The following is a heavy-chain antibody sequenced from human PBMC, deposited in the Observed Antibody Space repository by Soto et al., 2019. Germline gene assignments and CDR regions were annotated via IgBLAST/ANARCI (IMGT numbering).Heavy chain of an antibody. V-gene: IGHV1-18*04. Sequence: QVQLVKSGAEVKKPGASVKVSCKASGYTFTSYGISWVRQAPGQGLEWMGWISAYNGNTNYAQKLQGRVTMTTDTSTSTAYRGLRSLRAYDTAVYCCACASGLRIASRPAPCGMDVWGQGTTVTVSS. CDR2: ISAYNGNT. CDR1: GYTFTSYG. CDR3: ACASGLRIASRPAPCGMDV. J-gene: IGHJ6*02. D-gene: IGHD6-6*01.